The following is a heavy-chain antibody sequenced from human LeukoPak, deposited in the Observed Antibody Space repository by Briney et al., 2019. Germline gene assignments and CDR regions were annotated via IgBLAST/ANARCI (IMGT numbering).Heavy chain of an antibody. CDR1: GFTFSSHW. Sequence: PGGSLRLSCVTSGFTFSSHWMHWVRQAPGKGLVWVSRIDNDGSSTTYADSVKGRFTISRDNAKNTLYLQMNSLRAEDTAVYYCARGLWGPDYWGQGTLVTVSS. V-gene: IGHV3-74*01. CDR2: IDNDGSST. CDR3: ARGLWGPDY. D-gene: IGHD3-16*01. J-gene: IGHJ4*02.